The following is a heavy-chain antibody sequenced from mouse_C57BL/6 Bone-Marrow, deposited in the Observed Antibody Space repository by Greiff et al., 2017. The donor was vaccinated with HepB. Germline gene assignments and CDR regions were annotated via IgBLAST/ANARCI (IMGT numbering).Heavy chain of an antibody. CDR3: APTYDFDY. V-gene: IGHV5-9*01. Sequence: EVQRVESGGGLVKPGGSLKLSCAASGFTFSSYTMSWVRQTPEKRLEWVATISGGGGNTYYPDSVKGRFTISRDNAKNTLYLQMSSLRSEDTALYYCAPTYDFDYWGQGTTLTVSS. J-gene: IGHJ2*01. CDR1: GFTFSSYT. CDR2: ISGGGGNT. D-gene: IGHD2-12*01.